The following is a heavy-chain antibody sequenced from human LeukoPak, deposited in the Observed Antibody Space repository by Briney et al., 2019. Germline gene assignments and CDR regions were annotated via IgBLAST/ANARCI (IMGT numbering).Heavy chain of an antibody. J-gene: IGHJ3*02. Sequence: GGSLRLSCSASGFTFSSYAMHWVRQAQGKGLEYVSVISSNGGSIYYADSVKGRFTISRDNSKNTLYLQMSSLRAEDTAVYFCVKPYSSSWLDAFDIWGQGTMVTVSS. CDR2: ISSNGGSI. V-gene: IGHV3-64D*06. CDR1: GFTFSSYA. CDR3: VKPYSSSWLDAFDI. D-gene: IGHD6-13*01.